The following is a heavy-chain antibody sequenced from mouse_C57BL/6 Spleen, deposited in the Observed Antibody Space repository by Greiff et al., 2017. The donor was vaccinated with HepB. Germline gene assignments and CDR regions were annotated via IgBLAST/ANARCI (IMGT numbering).Heavy chain of an antibody. J-gene: IGHJ3*01. Sequence: EVQLQQSGAELVRPGASVKLSCTASGFNIKDYYMHWVKQRPEQGLEWIGRIDPEDGDTEDAPKFQGQATMTADTSSNTAYLQLRSLTSEDTAVNYGTPQQGAAYWGQGTLVTVAA. CDR2: IDPEDGDT. CDR1: GFNIKDYY. CDR3: TPQQGAAY. V-gene: IGHV14-1*01.